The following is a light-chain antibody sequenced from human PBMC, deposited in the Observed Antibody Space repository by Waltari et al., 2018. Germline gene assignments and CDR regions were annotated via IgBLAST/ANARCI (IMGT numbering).Light chain of an antibody. CDR2: DAS. Sequence: EIVLTQSPATLSLSPGDTATLSCRASQSVGSYLAWDQQKPSQPPRLLIYDASNSATGVPARFRGSGSGTDFTLTISSLEAEDFAVYYCQQRSNWTPHTFGQGARLEIK. V-gene: IGKV3-11*01. J-gene: IGKJ2*01. CDR3: QQRSNWTPHT. CDR1: QSVGSY.